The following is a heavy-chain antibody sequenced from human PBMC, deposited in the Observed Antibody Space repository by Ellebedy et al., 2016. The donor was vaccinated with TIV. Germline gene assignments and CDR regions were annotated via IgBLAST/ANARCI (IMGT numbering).Heavy chain of an antibody. Sequence: ASVKVSCKASGGTFSKYAINWVRQAPGQGLEWMGGIIPIFATVKYAQKFQGRVTITADESTTTAYMELSSLRSEDTAVYYCANYPRSDFYTVYGLDPWGQGTLVTVSS. CDR1: GGTFSKYA. J-gene: IGHJ5*02. CDR3: ANYPRSDFYTVYGLDP. D-gene: IGHD3/OR15-3a*01. CDR2: IIPIFATV. V-gene: IGHV1-69*13.